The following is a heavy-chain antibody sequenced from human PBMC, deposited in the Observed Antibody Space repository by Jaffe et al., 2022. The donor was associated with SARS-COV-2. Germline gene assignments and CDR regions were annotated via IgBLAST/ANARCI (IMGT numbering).Heavy chain of an antibody. J-gene: IGHJ6*02. CDR1: GFTFDDYA. Sequence: EVQLVESGGGLVQPGRSLRLSCAASGFTFDDYAMHWVRQAPGKGLEWVSGISWNSGSIGYADSVKGRFTISRDNAKNSLYLQMNSLRAEDTALYYCAKGGVRYNYYDSSGYHIIYYYGMDVWGQGTTVTVSS. CDR3: AKGGVRYNYYDSSGYHIIYYYGMDV. D-gene: IGHD3-22*01. CDR2: ISWNSGSI. V-gene: IGHV3-9*01.